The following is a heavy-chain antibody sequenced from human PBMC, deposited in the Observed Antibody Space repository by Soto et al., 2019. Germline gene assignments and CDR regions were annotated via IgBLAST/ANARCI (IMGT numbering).Heavy chain of an antibody. CDR2: IYVTGAV. D-gene: IGHD5-12*01. J-gene: IGHJ5*02. CDR1: GAALNSGNYY. CDR3: ARLRVATNNYKWFDP. Sequence: SETLSLTCSVSGAALNSGNYYWSWIRQVPGKGLEWIGHIYVTGAVDYNPSPSDRITISQDTSERQFSLNLRLVTAADTAVYYCARLRVATNNYKWFDPWGQGTLVTVSS. V-gene: IGHV4-31*03.